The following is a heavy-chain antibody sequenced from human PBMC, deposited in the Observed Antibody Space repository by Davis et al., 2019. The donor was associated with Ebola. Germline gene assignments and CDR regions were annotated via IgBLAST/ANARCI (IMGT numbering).Heavy chain of an antibody. CDR1: GFTFSSYG. Sequence: GESLKISCVASGFTFSSYGMHWVRQAPGKGLEWLAVISYDGAEKNYADSVKGRVTISRDNSKNTVYLQMNSLRADDTAVYYCATDGYGGGYDFEYWGQGTLVTVSS. CDR2: ISYDGAEK. J-gene: IGHJ4*02. D-gene: IGHD4-23*01. CDR3: ATDGYGGGYDFEY. V-gene: IGHV3-30*03.